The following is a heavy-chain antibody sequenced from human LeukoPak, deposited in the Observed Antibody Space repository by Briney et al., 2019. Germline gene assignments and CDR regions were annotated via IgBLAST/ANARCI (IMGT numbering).Heavy chain of an antibody. J-gene: IGHJ4*02. CDR2: IIPIFGTA. CDR3: ARDSSKSGSYSGYFDY. D-gene: IGHD1-26*01. V-gene: IGHV1-69*05. Sequence: SVKVSCKASGGTFSSYAISWVRQAPGQGLEWMGGIIPIFGTANYAQKFQGKVTITTDESTSTAYMELSSLRSEDTAVYYCARDSSKSGSYSGYFDYWGQGTLVTVSS. CDR1: GGTFSSYA.